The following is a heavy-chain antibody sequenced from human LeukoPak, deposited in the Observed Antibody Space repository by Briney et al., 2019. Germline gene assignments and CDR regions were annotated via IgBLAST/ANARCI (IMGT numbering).Heavy chain of an antibody. D-gene: IGHD3-22*01. V-gene: IGHV1-18*01. J-gene: IGHJ2*01. CDR2: ISAYNGNT. Sequence: ASVKVSCKASGYTFTSYGISWVRQAPGQGLEWMGWISAYNGNTNYAQKLQGRVTMTTDTSTSTAYMALRSLRSDDTAVYYCARVGGYYPSHWYFDLWGRGTLVTVSS. CDR1: GYTFTSYG. CDR3: ARVGGYYPSHWYFDL.